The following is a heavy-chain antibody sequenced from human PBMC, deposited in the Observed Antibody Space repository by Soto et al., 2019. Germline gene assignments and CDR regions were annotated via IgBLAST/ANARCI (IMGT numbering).Heavy chain of an antibody. CDR3: ARGIAAAGSQGWFDP. J-gene: IGHJ5*02. D-gene: IGHD6-13*01. CDR2: INPSGGST. Sequence: ASVKVSCKASGYTFTSYYMHWVRQAPGQGLEWMGIINPSGGSTSYAQKFQGRVTMTRDTSTSTVYMELSSLRSEDTAVYYCARGIAAAGSQGWFDPWGQGTMVTVAS. CDR1: GYTFTSYY. V-gene: IGHV1-46*01.